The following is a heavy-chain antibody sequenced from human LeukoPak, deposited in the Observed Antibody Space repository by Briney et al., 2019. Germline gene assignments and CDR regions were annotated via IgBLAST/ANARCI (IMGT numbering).Heavy chain of an antibody. J-gene: IGHJ4*02. CDR2: ISGSGGST. CDR3: AKVYSYGFDY. CDR1: GFTFSSYA. Sequence: GGSLRLSCAASGFTFSSYAMSWVRQAPGKGLEWVPAISGSGGSTYYADSVKGRFTISRDNSKNTLYLQMNSLRAEDTAVYYRAKVYSYGFDYWGQGTLVTVSS. V-gene: IGHV3-23*01. D-gene: IGHD5-18*01.